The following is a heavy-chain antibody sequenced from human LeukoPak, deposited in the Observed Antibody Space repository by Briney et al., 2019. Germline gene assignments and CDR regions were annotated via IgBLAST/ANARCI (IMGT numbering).Heavy chain of an antibody. D-gene: IGHD2-21*01. Sequence: ASVKVSCKASGYTFTGYYMHWVRQAPGQGLEWMGWINPNSGGTNYAQKFQGRVTMTRDTSISTAYMEPSRLRSDDTAVYYCARTFPPPDAFDIWGQGTMVTVSS. CDR3: ARTFPPPDAFDI. V-gene: IGHV1-2*02. CDR2: INPNSGGT. CDR1: GYTFTGYY. J-gene: IGHJ3*02.